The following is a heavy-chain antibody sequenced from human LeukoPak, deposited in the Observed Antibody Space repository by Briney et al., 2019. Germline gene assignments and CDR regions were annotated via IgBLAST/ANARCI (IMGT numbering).Heavy chain of an antibody. Sequence: SETLSLTCAVYGGSFSGYYWSWIRQPPGKGLEWIGEINHSGSTNYNPSLKSRVTISVDTSKNQFSLKLSSVTAADRAVYYCARGGDVVVPAALMYVWGKGTTVTVSS. CDR3: ARGGDVVVPAALMYV. CDR2: INHSGST. D-gene: IGHD2-2*01. V-gene: IGHV4-34*01. J-gene: IGHJ6*03. CDR1: GGSFSGYY.